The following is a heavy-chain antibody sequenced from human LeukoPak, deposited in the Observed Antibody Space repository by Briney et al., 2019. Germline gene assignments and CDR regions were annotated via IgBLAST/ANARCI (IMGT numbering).Heavy chain of an antibody. CDR1: GFTFSSYG. J-gene: IGHJ3*02. V-gene: IGHV3-33*01. Sequence: GGSLRLSCAASGFTFSSYGMHWVRQAPGKGLDWAAVIWYDGSNKYYADSVKGRFTISRDNSKNTLYLQMNSLRAEDTAVYYCARDVRTEYCSGGSCSNAFDIWGQGTMVTVSS. CDR2: IWYDGSNK. D-gene: IGHD2-15*01. CDR3: ARDVRTEYCSGGSCSNAFDI.